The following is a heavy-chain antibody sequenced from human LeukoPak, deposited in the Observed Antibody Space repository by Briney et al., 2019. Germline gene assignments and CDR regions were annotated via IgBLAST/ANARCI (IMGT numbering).Heavy chain of an antibody. CDR3: ARVRGYSGYVLGYWLDP. J-gene: IGHJ5*02. CDR1: GFTFSSYD. CDR2: ISSGGYTI. V-gene: IGHV3-48*03. D-gene: IGHD5-12*01. Sequence: GGSLTLSCAASGFTFSSYDMNWVRQAPGKGLEWVSSISSGGYTIYYADSVKGRFTISRDNAKNSLFLQMNSLTSEDTAVYYCARVRGYSGYVLGYWLDPWGQGTLVTVSS.